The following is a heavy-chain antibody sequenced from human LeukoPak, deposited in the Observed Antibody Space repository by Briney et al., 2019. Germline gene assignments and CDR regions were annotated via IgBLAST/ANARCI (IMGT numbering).Heavy chain of an antibody. CDR3: ARYCSGVSCYSGYDY. V-gene: IGHV3-64*01. D-gene: IGHD2-15*01. Sequence: SGGSLRLSCAASGFTFSTYAMHWVRQTPGKGLEYVSAISTNGGGTYYANSVKGRFTISRDNSKNTLYLQMGSLRAEDMAVYYCARYCSGVSCYSGYDYWGQGTLVIVSS. J-gene: IGHJ4*02. CDR2: ISTNGGGT. CDR1: GFTFSTYA.